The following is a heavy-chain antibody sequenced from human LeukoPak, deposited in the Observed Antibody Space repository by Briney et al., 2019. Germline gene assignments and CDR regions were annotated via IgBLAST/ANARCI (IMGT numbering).Heavy chain of an antibody. Sequence: SETLSLTCAVSGGSISSGGYSWSWTRQPPGKGLEWIGYIYHSGSTYYNPSLKSRVTISVDRSKNQFSLKLSSVTAADTAVYYCARAHSSSWTPFDYWGQGTLVTVSS. CDR3: ARAHSSSWTPFDY. D-gene: IGHD6-13*01. CDR2: IYHSGST. J-gene: IGHJ4*02. V-gene: IGHV4-30-2*01. CDR1: GGSISSGGYS.